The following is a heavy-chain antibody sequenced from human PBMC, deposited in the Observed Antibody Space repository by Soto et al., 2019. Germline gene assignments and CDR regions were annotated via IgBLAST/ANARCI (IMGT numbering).Heavy chain of an antibody. CDR1: GYTFISYG. J-gene: IGHJ6*01. V-gene: IGHV1-18*01. CDR3: ERAGYSYGSGSYSPPRYYGMDV. Sequence: QVQLVQSGAEVKKPGSSVKVSCKASGYTFISYGISRVRQAPGQGLEWMGWISAYNDYTNYAQKLQGRVTMTTDTATRIAYLELRSLSTDDTAVYDCERAGYSYGSGSYSPPRYYGMDVWGQGTTVTVSS. CDR2: ISAYNDYT. D-gene: IGHD3-10*01.